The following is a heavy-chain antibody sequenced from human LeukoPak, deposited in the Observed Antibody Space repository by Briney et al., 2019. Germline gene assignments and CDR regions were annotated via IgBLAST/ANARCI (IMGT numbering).Heavy chain of an antibody. Sequence: SETLSLTCTGTGESISTSNSYWGWIRQPPGKGLEWSGSICYSGNTYYNASLKRRVTISVDTSQNQFSRKLNSVTAADTAVYYCARITTMARSDAFDIWGQGTMVTVSS. CDR3: ARITTMARSDAFDI. J-gene: IGHJ3*02. V-gene: IGHV4-39*01. CDR2: ICYSGNT. CDR1: GESISTSNSY. D-gene: IGHD3-10*01.